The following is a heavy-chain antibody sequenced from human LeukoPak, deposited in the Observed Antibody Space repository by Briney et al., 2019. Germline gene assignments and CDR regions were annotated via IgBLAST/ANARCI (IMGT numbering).Heavy chain of an antibody. CDR1: GDSISGSTSF. CDR2: IYYSGST. Sequence: PSETLSLTCSVSGDSISGSTSFWGWIRQPPGKGLEWIGYIYYSGSTNYNPSLKSRVTISVDTSKNEFSLNLSSVTAADTAVYYCGRGGSSSELSRFDYWGQGILVTVSS. J-gene: IGHJ4*02. V-gene: IGHV4-61*05. CDR3: GRGGSSSELSRFDY. D-gene: IGHD6-6*01.